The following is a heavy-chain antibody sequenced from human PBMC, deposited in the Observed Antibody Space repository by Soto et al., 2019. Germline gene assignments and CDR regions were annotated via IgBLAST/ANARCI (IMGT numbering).Heavy chain of an antibody. J-gene: IGHJ4*02. Sequence: ASVKVSCKASGYTFTGYYMHWLRQAPGQGLEWMGWINPNSGGTNYAQKFQGRVTMTRDTSISTAYMELSRLRSDDTAVYYCARDYDILTGSGYWGQGTLVTVSS. CDR2: INPNSGGT. CDR3: ARDYDILTGSGY. CDR1: GYTFTGYY. V-gene: IGHV1-2*02. D-gene: IGHD3-9*01.